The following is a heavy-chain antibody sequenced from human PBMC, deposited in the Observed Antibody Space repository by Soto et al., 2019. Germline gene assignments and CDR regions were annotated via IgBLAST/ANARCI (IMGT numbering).Heavy chain of an antibody. D-gene: IGHD5-12*01. Sequence: QMQLVQSGAEVKKPGSSVKVSCKASGGTFSSHAISWVRQAPGQGLEWMGGIIIIFGTTNYAQKFQGRVTLTADKSTSTAYMELRSLRCEDTAVYYCARDQGEMATILDPWGQGTLVTVSS. V-gene: IGHV1-69*06. CDR1: GGTFSSHA. CDR3: ARDQGEMATILDP. J-gene: IGHJ5*02. CDR2: IIIIFGTT.